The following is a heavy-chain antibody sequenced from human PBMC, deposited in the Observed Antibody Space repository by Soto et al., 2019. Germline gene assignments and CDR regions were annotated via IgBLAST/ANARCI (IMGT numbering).Heavy chain of an antibody. Sequence: SRPTSEDPRQTQTLTSTFSPFSHSTIGVGVGWIRQPPGKALEWLALIYWDDDKRYSPSLKSRLTITKDTSKNQVVLTMTNMDPVDTATYYCAHSSVLRYLAWYRSNYFDHWGQGTLVTVSS. CDR2: IYWDDDK. D-gene: IGHD3-9*01. CDR1: PFSHSTIGVG. CDR3: AHSSVLRYLAWYRSNYFDH. V-gene: IGHV2-5*02. J-gene: IGHJ4*02.